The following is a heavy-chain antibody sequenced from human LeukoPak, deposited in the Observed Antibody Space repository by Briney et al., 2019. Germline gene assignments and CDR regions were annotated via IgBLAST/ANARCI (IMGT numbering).Heavy chain of an antibody. Sequence: ASVTVSCKASGYTFTGCYVHWVRQAPGQGLEWMGWINPNSGGTKDAQKFQGRVTMTRDTSISTAYMELSSLRSDDTAVYYCARSVEQLANFDYWGQGTLVTVSS. J-gene: IGHJ4*02. V-gene: IGHV1-2*02. CDR3: ARSVEQLANFDY. CDR1: GYTFTGCY. CDR2: INPNSGGT. D-gene: IGHD1-1*01.